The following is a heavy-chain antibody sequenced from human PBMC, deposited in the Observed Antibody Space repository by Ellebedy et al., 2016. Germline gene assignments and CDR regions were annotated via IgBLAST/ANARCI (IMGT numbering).Heavy chain of an antibody. Sequence: SVKVSCXASGGTFSSYAISWVRQAPGQGLEWMGGIIPIFGTANYAQKFQGRVTITADESTSTAYMELSSLRSEDTAVYYCARKVGATRAFDIWGQGTMVTVSS. CDR1: GGTFSSYA. V-gene: IGHV1-69*13. CDR2: IIPIFGTA. CDR3: ARKVGATRAFDI. D-gene: IGHD1-26*01. J-gene: IGHJ3*02.